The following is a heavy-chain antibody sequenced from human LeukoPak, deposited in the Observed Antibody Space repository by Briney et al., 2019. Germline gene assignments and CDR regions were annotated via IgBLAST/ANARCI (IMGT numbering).Heavy chain of an antibody. CDR3: ARRLIRGFLGGADT. D-gene: IGHD4-23*01. CDR2: FDPRDSYV. J-gene: IGHJ5*02. CDR1: GHDFTNYW. Sequence: GESLKISCNVSGHDFTNYWISWVRQKPGQGLEWMGRFDPRDSYVSYSPSFQDFVFISGVQATNTAYLQWSSLKASHTPMYFCARRLIRGFLGGADTWGQGALVIVSS. V-gene: IGHV5-10-1*01.